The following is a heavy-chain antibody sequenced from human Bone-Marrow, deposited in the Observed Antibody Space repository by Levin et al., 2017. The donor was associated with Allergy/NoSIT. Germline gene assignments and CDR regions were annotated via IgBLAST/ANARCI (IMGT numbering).Heavy chain of an antibody. CDR2: INTDGTGT. J-gene: IGHJ4*02. D-gene: IGHD2-15*01. CDR1: GFTLSRYW. CDR3: ARRQGECSGGTCYLDY. Sequence: PGGSLRLSCAASGFTLSRYWMHWVRQAPGKGLVWVSRINTDGTGTTYADSVRGRFTISRDNAKNTLYLQMNSLSDEDTGVYFCARRQGECSGGTCYLDYWGQGTLVTVSS. V-gene: IGHV3-74*01.